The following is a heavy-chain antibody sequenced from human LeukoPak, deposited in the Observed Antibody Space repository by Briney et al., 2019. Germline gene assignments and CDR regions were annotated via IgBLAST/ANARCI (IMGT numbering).Heavy chain of an antibody. V-gene: IGHV4-59*01. D-gene: IGHD5-24*01. Sequence: PSETLSLTCTVSGGSLSSYYWSWIRQPPGKGLEWIGYIYYSGSTNYNPSLKSRVTISVDTSKNQFSLKLSSVTAADTAVYYCARARRDGYNEGYFDYWGQGTLVTVSS. J-gene: IGHJ4*02. CDR2: IYYSGST. CDR3: ARARRDGYNEGYFDY. CDR1: GGSLSSYY.